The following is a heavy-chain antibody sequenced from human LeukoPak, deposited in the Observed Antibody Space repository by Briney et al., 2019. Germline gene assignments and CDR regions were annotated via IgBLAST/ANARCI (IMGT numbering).Heavy chain of an antibody. J-gene: IGHJ4*02. CDR3: ARETVAAAGRPYFDY. D-gene: IGHD6-13*01. CDR2: ISAYNGNT. V-gene: IGHV1-18*01. CDR1: GYTFTSYG. Sequence: ASVKVSCKASGYTFTSYGISWVRQAPGQGLEWMGWISAYNGNTNYAQKLQGRVTMTTDTSTSTAYMELRSLRSDDTAVYYCARETVAAAGRPYFDYWGQGTLVTVSS.